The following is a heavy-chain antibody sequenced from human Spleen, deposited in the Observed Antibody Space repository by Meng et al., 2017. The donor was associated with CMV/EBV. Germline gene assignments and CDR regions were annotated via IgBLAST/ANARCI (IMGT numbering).Heavy chain of an antibody. V-gene: IGHV4-59*01. CDR1: GGSISSYY. CDR3: ARDTAGRGSRWGFDP. Sequence: TVSGGSISSYYWSWIRQPPGKGLEWIGYIYYSGSTNYNPSLKSRVTISVDTSKNQFSLKLSSVTAADTAVYYCARDTAGRGSRWGFDPWGQGTLVTVSS. D-gene: IGHD6-13*01. J-gene: IGHJ5*02. CDR2: IYYSGST.